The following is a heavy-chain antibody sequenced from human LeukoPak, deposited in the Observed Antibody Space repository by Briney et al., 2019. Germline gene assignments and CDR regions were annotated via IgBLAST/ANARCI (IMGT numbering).Heavy chain of an antibody. V-gene: IGHV5-51*01. CDR1: GYSFANYW. J-gene: IGHJ3*02. Sequence: GESLKISCKTFGYSFANYWIGWVRQMPGKGLEWMGIIFPGDSDTRYSPSFQGQVAISADRSRNTAYLQWSSLKASDTAMYYCARRGVGDGYRDAFDIWGQGTMVTVSS. CDR3: ARRGVGDGYRDAFDI. D-gene: IGHD5-24*01. CDR2: IFPGDSDT.